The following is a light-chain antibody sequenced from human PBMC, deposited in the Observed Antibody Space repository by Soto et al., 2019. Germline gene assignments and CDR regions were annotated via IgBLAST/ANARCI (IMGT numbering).Light chain of an antibody. CDR1: QSINSW. J-gene: IGKJ4*01. Sequence: DIQMTQSPSTLSASVGDRVTITCRASQSINSWLAWYQQKPGKAPNLLISDASSLESGVPSRFSGSGSGTEFTLTISSLQPGDFATYYCQQYNVYPLSFGGGTKVEIK. V-gene: IGKV1-5*01. CDR2: DAS. CDR3: QQYNVYPLS.